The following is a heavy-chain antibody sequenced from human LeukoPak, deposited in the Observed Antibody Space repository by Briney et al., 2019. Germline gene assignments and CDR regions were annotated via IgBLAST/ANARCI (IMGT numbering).Heavy chain of an antibody. D-gene: IGHD1-1*01. J-gene: IGHJ4*02. V-gene: IGHV3-9*03. CDR2: ISWNSGSI. CDR3: AKGITKTTGTPVDY. Sequence: PGRSLRLSCAASGFTFDDYAMHWVRQAPGKGLEWVSGISWNSGSIGYADSVKGRFTISGDNAKNSLYLQMNSLRAEDMALYYCAKGITKTTGTPVDYWGQGTLVTVSS. CDR1: GFTFDDYA.